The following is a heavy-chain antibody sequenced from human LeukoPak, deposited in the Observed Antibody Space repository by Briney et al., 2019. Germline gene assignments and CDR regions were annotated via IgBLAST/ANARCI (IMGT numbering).Heavy chain of an antibody. J-gene: IGHJ3*02. V-gene: IGHV3-7*01. D-gene: IGHD4-17*01. CDR2: IKQDGSEK. CDR1: GFTFSSYW. CDR3: ARDPTPYGDYADAFDI. Sequence: GGSLRLSCAASGFTFSSYWMSWVRQAPGKGLEWVANIKQDGSEKYYVDSVKGRFTISRDNAKNSLYLQMNSLRAEDTAVYYCARDPTPYGDYADAFDIWGQGTMVTVSS.